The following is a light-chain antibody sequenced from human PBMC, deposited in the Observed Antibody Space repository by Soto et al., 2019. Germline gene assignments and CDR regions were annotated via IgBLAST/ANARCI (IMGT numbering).Light chain of an antibody. CDR3: SLYTSENTYV. CDR1: STDFVSYNR. V-gene: IGLV2-18*01. CDR2: EAS. Sequence: QSVLTQPPSVSGSPGQSVTISCTGTSTDFVSYNRVSWYQQPPGTAPKLIIYEASNRSSGVPGRFSGSKSGNTASLTISGLQAADEADYYCSLYTSENTYVFGTRTKVTVL. J-gene: IGLJ1*01.